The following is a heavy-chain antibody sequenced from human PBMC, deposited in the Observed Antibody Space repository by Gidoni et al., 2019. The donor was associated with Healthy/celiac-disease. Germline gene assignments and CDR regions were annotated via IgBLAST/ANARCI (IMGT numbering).Heavy chain of an antibody. CDR2: INPNSGGT. V-gene: IGHV1-2*02. J-gene: IGHJ5*02. CDR1: GYTFTGYY. Sequence: QVQLVQSGAAVKKPGASVKVSCKASGYTFTGYYMHWVRQAPGQGLEWMGWINPNSGGTNYAQKFQGRVTMTRETSISTAYMELSRLRSDDTAVYYCAREGYYDFWSGPSNWFDPWGQGTLVTVSS. CDR3: AREGYYDFWSGPSNWFDP. D-gene: IGHD3-3*01.